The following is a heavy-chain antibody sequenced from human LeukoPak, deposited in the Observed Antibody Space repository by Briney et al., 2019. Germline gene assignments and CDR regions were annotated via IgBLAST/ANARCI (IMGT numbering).Heavy chain of an antibody. V-gene: IGHV3-30*02. CDR2: IRSDGSDK. J-gene: IGHJ4*02. Sequence: GGSLRLSCEVSRFSFSTYDMHWVRQAPGKGPEWVALIRSDGSDKSYADSVKGRFTISRDNSKNTLYLQMNSLRVEDTSVYYCYGEGYSGQGTLVTVSS. CDR3: YGEGY. D-gene: IGHD4-17*01. CDR1: RFSFSTYD.